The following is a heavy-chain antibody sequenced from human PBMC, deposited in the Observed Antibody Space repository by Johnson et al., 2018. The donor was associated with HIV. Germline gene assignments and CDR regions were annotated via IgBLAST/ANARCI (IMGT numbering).Heavy chain of an antibody. Sequence: VQLVESGGDLIQPGGSLRLSCAASGFTVSSNYMSWVRQAPGTGLEWVSVIYSGGSTYYADSVKGRFTISRDNSKNTLYLQMNSLRAEDTAVYYCAREQELIGERAFDIWGQGTMVTVSS. CDR3: AREQELIGERAFDI. V-gene: IGHV3-53*01. J-gene: IGHJ3*02. D-gene: IGHD6-13*01. CDR2: IYSGGST. CDR1: GFTVSSNY.